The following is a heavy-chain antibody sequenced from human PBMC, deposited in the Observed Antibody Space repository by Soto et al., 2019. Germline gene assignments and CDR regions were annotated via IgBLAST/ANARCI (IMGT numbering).Heavy chain of an antibody. V-gene: IGHV4-59*08. CDR3: ARHRREWFGELYNDYYYMDV. CDR1: GGSISSYY. CDR2: IYYSGST. J-gene: IGHJ6*03. Sequence: PSETLSLTCTVSGGSISSYYWSWIRQPPGKGLEWIGYIYYSGSTNYNPSLKSRVTISVDTSKNQFSLKLSSVTAADTAVYYCARHRREWFGELYNDYYYMDVWGKGTTVTV. D-gene: IGHD3-10*01.